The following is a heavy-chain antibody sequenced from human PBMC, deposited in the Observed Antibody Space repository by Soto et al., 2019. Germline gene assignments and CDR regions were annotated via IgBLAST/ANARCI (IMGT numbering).Heavy chain of an antibody. V-gene: IGHV3-30*18. CDR3: AKDRVLLWFGERGWFDP. CDR2: ISYDGSNK. Sequence: PGGSLRLSCAASGFTFSSYGMHWVRQAPGKGLEWVAVISYDGSNKYYADSVKGRFTISRDNSKNTLYLQMNSLRAEDTAVYYCAKDRVLLWFGERGWFDPWGQGTLVTVPQ. CDR1: GFTFSSYG. J-gene: IGHJ5*02. D-gene: IGHD3-10*01.